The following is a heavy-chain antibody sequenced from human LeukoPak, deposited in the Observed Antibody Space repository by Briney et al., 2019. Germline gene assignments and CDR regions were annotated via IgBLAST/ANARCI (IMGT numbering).Heavy chain of an antibody. CDR3: AKEGRYRSSSSCSDYFDY. D-gene: IGHD2-2*01. J-gene: IGHJ4*02. V-gene: IGHV3-23*01. Sequence: GGSLSLSCAASGFIFRNHAMRWVRQAPGRGLEGVSTISGCGGSTYYAESVKGRCPFSRHHAKDTLYLQLNTLRVDDTAVYYCAKEGRYRSSSSCSDYFDYWGQGSLLTLSS. CDR1: GFIFRNHA. CDR2: ISGCGGST.